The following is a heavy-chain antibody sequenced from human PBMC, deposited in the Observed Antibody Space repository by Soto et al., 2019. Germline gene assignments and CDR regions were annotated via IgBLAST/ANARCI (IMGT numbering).Heavy chain of an antibody. Sequence: SETLSLTCTVSGGSISGYYWIWVRQPAGKGLEWVGRIYSDGTTNYSPSLKSRVTMSLDTSKDQFSLHLNSVTAADTAVYYCSRVGCSNSKCYTRGMDVWGQGTTVTVSS. D-gene: IGHD2-2*01. CDR1: GGSISGYY. CDR2: IYSDGTT. CDR3: SRVGCSNSKCYTRGMDV. J-gene: IGHJ6*02. V-gene: IGHV4-4*07.